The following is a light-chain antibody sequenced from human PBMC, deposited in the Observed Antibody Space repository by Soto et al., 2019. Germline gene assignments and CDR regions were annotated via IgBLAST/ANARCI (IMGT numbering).Light chain of an antibody. CDR1: QSISSW. CDR2: KAS. CDR3: QQYNSYSWT. Sequence: IQMTPSPSTLSASVGDRVTITCRASQSISSWLAWYQQKPGKAPKLLIYKASSLESGVPSRFSGSGSGTEFTLTISSLQPDDFVTYYCQQYNSYSWTFGQGTKV. J-gene: IGKJ1*01. V-gene: IGKV1-5*03.